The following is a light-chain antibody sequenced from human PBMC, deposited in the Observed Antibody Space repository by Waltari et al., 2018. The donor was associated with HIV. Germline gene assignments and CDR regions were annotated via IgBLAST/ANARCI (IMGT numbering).Light chain of an antibody. Sequence: QTALTQPASVSGSPGQSITIPCTGPSSDVGAYNLVSWYQQHPGKAPRLIIYDVSERPAGVSNRFTGSKSGNTASLTISGLQAEDEADYYCCSYVSEIVPCVFGGGTKLTVL. J-gene: IGLJ3*02. CDR2: DVS. CDR3: CSYVSEIVPCV. CDR1: SSDVGAYNL. V-gene: IGLV2-23*02.